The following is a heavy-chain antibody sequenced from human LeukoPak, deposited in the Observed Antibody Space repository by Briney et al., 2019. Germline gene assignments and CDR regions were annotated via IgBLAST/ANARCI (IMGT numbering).Heavy chain of an antibody. J-gene: IGHJ4*02. D-gene: IGHD3-22*01. CDR1: GGSFSGYY. CDR3: ASTGLYYDSSGWNY. V-gene: IGHV4-34*01. Sequence: PSETLSLTCAVYGGSFSGYYWSWIRQPPGKGLEWIGEINHSGSTNYNPSLKSRVTISVDTSKNQFSLKLSSVTAADTAVYYCASTGLYYDSSGWNYWGQGTLVTVSS. CDR2: INHSGST.